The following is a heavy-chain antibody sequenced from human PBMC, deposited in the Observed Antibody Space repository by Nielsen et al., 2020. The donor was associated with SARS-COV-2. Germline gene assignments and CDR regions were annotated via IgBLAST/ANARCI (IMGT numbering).Heavy chain of an antibody. CDR3: ARVDYILDWFDP. J-gene: IGHJ5*02. V-gene: IGHV4-59*01. D-gene: IGHD2/OR15-2a*01. CDR1: GGSISSYY. CDR2: IYYSGST. Sequence: ESLKISCTVSGGSISSYYWSWIRQPPGKGLEWIGYIYYSGSTNYNPSLKSRVTISVDTSKNQFSLKLSSVTAADTAVYYCARVDYILDWFDPWGQGTLVTVSS.